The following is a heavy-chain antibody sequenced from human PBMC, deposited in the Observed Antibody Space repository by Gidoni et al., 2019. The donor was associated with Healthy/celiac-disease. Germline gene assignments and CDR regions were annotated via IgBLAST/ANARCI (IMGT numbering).Heavy chain of an antibody. CDR1: GFTFSSYA. Sequence: EVQLLESGGGLVQPGGSLRLSCAASGFTFSSYAMSWVRQDPGKGLEWVSAISGSGGSTYYADSVKGRFTISRDNSKNTLYLQMNSLRAEDTAVYYCARKIVGATSVDYWGQGTLVTVSS. J-gene: IGHJ4*02. D-gene: IGHD1-26*01. CDR2: ISGSGGST. CDR3: ARKIVGATSVDY. V-gene: IGHV3-23*01.